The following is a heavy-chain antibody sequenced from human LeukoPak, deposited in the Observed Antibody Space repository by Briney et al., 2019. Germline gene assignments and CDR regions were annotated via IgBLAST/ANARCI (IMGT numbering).Heavy chain of an antibody. CDR2: IYTSGST. Sequence: SETLSLTCTVSGGSISSYYWSWIRRPAGKGLEWIGRIYTSGSTNYNPSLKSRVTMSVDTSKNQFSLKLSSVTAADTAVYYCARDFPFTIFGVVAVDYYYYYMDVWGKGTTVTVSS. V-gene: IGHV4-4*07. CDR1: GGSISSYY. J-gene: IGHJ6*03. D-gene: IGHD3-3*01. CDR3: ARDFPFTIFGVVAVDYYYYYMDV.